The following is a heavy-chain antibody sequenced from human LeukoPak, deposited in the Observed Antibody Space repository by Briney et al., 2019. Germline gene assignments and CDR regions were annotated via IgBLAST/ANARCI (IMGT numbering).Heavy chain of an antibody. J-gene: IGHJ6*03. V-gene: IGHV1-2*02. D-gene: IGHD2-15*01. CDR3: ARDTVVAATDYYYYMDV. Sequence: ASVKVSCKASGYTFTGYCMHWVRQAPGQGLEWMGWINPNSGGTNYAQKFQGRVTMTRDTSISTAYMELSRLRSDDTAVYYCARDTVVAATDYYYYMDVWGKGTTATVSS. CDR1: GYTFTGYC. CDR2: INPNSGGT.